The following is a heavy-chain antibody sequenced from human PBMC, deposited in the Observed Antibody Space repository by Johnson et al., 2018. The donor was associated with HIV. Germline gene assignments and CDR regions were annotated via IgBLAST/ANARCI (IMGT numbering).Heavy chain of an antibody. CDR3: ARPEWELDGLDI. CDR1: GFTFSDYY. CDR2: IRSSGSTI. D-gene: IGHD1-26*01. Sequence: QVQLVESGGGLVKPGGSLRLSCAVSGFTFSDYYMNWIRQAPGKGLEWVSYIRSSGSTIYYADSVKGRFTISRDNAKNTLYLQMNSLRAEDTAVYYCARPEWELDGLDIWGQGTMVTVSS. J-gene: IGHJ3*02. V-gene: IGHV3-11*04.